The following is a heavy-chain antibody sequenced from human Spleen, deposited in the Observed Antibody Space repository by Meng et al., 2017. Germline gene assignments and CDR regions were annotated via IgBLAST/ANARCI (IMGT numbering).Heavy chain of an antibody. D-gene: IGHD4-11*01. CDR1: GGSFSDYY. V-gene: IGHV4-34*01. Sequence: QVPLQQWGAGLFKPSETLSLTCVVSGGSFSDYYWGWIRQPPGKGLEWIGEINHSGSTNYNPSLESRATISVDTSQNNLSLKLSSVTAADSAVYYCARGPTTMAHDFDYWGQGTLVTVSS. CDR2: INHSGST. CDR3: ARGPTTMAHDFDY. J-gene: IGHJ4*02.